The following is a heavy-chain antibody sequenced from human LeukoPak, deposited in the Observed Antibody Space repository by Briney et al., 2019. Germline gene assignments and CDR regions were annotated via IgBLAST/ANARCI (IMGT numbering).Heavy chain of an antibody. D-gene: IGHD1-26*01. Sequence: GGSLRLSCAASGFTFISYTMGWVRPAPGKGLEWVSTITGSGGSTSYADAVKGRFTISRDNARSTLFLQMNSLRAEDTAVYYCAKKLVMGPTGGFDPWGQGSLVTVSS. J-gene: IGHJ5*02. CDR1: GFTFISYT. CDR2: ITGSGGST. CDR3: AKKLVMGPTGGFDP. V-gene: IGHV3-23*01.